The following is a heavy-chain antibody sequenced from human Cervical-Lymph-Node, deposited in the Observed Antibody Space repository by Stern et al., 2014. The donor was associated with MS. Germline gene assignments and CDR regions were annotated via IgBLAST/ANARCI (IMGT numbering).Heavy chain of an antibody. D-gene: IGHD3-10*01. J-gene: IGHJ6*02. Sequence: QVQLQESGPGLVKPSQTLSLTCTVSSGSISSGGYDWAWIRQYPRRGLEWIGYIFSSGSTFYNPSLKSRVTISLDTSKNQFFLRLTSVTAADTAVYYCAREHYYGAGSQHGMDVWGRGTTVTVSS. CDR2: IFSSGST. CDR1: SGSISSGGYD. CDR3: AREHYYGAGSQHGMDV. V-gene: IGHV4-31*03.